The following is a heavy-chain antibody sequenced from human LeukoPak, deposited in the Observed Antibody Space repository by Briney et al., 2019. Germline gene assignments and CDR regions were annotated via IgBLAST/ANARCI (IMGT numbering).Heavy chain of an antibody. D-gene: IGHD3-22*01. V-gene: IGHV4-59*01. Sequence: SETLSLTCTVSGGSFSSYYWNWIRQSPGKGLEWIGYIYFSGSTHYNPSLKSRVTISVDTSKNQFSLKVSSVTAADTAVYYCARLYDSSGYTNWLDPWGQGTLVTVSS. J-gene: IGHJ5*02. CDR1: GGSFSSYY. CDR3: ARLYDSSGYTNWLDP. CDR2: IYFSGST.